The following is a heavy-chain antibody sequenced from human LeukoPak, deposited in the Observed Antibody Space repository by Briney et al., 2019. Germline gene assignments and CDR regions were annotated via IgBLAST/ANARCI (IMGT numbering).Heavy chain of an antibody. D-gene: IGHD3-22*01. CDR2: INWNGGST. Sequence: GGSLRLSCAASGFTFDDYGMSWVRQAPGKGLEWVSSINWNGGSTGYADSVKGRFTISRDNAKNSLYLQMNSLRAEDTALYYCARVPYYYDSSGYYYYYYYMDVWGKGTTVTVSS. CDR3: ARVPYYYDSSGYYYYYYYMDV. V-gene: IGHV3-20*04. J-gene: IGHJ6*03. CDR1: GFTFDDYG.